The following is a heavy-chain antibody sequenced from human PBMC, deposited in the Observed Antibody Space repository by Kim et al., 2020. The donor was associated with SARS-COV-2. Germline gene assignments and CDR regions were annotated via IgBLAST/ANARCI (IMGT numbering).Heavy chain of an antibody. J-gene: IGHJ4*02. V-gene: IGHV4-39*01. CDR2: IYYSGST. D-gene: IGHD3-10*01. CDR3: ARTPITMVRGVTTGGGFDY. CDR1: GGSISSSSYY. Sequence: SETLSLTCTVSGGSISSSSYYWGWIRQPPGKGLEWIGSIYYSGSTYYNPSLKSRVTISVDTSKNQFSLKLSSVTAADTAVYYCARTPITMVRGVTTGGGFDYWGQGTLVTVSS.